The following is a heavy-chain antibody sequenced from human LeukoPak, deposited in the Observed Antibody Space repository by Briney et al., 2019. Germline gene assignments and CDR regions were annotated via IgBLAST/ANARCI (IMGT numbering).Heavy chain of an antibody. D-gene: IGHD6-13*01. CDR1: GGSISSYY. CDR3: ARAGSSSWYLYY. J-gene: IGHJ4*02. V-gene: IGHV4-59*12. Sequence: SETLSLTCTVSGGSISSYYWSWIRQPPGKGLEWIGYIYYSGSTNYNPSLKSRVTISVDTSKNQFSLKLSSVTAADTAVYYCARAGSSSWYLYYWGQGTLVTASS. CDR2: IYYSGST.